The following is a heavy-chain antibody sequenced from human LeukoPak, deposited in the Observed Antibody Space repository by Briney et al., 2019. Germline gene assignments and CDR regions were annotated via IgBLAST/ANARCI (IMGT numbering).Heavy chain of an antibody. D-gene: IGHD3-10*01. CDR1: GFTFSSYS. Sequence: GSLRLSCAASGFTFSSYSMNWVRQAPGKGLEWVSSISSSSSYIYYADSVKGRFTISRDNAKNSLYLQMNSLRAEDTAVYYCARDRALLLWFGELFYWGQGTMVTVSS. CDR3: ARDRALLLWFGELFY. J-gene: IGHJ3*01. CDR2: ISSSSSYI. V-gene: IGHV3-21*01.